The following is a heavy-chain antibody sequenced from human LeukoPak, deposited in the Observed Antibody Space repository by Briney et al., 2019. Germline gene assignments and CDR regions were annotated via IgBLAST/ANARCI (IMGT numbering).Heavy chain of an antibody. D-gene: IGHD1-1*01. J-gene: IGHJ5*02. CDR2: ISSSSSYI. V-gene: IGHV3-21*01. Sequence: GSLRLSCAASGFTFSSYSMNWVRQAPGKGLEWVSSISSSSSYIYYADSVKGRFTISRGNAKNSLYLQMNSLRAEDTAVYYCARAQYNWNDGNWFDPWGQGTLVTVSS. CDR1: GFTFSSYS. CDR3: ARAQYNWNDGNWFDP.